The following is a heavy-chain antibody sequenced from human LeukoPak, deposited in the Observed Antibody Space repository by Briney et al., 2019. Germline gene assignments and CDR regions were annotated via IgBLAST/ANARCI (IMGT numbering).Heavy chain of an antibody. CDR2: ISSSSSTI. V-gene: IGHV3-48*01. CDR1: GFTFSSYS. Sequence: GGSLRLSCAASGFTFSSYSMNWVRQAPGKGLEWVSYISSSSSTIYYADSVKGRFTISRDNSKNTLYLQMNSLRAEDTAVYYCAKTTYYDILTGYYAPNFDYWGQGTLVTVSS. D-gene: IGHD3-9*01. J-gene: IGHJ4*02. CDR3: AKTTYYDILTGYYAPNFDY.